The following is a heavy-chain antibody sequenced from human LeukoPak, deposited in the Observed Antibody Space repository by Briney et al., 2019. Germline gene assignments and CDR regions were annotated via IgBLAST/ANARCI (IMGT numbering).Heavy chain of an antibody. D-gene: IGHD3-3*01. CDR1: GFTFDDYA. CDR3: ARGSITIFGVTARYYFDY. CDR2: ISWNSGSI. Sequence: PGGSLRLSCAASGFTFDDYAMHWVRQAPGKGLEWVSGISWNSGSIGYADSVKGRFTISRDNAKNSLYLQMNSLRAEDTAVYYCARGSITIFGVTARYYFDYWGQGTLVTVSS. J-gene: IGHJ4*02. V-gene: IGHV3-9*01.